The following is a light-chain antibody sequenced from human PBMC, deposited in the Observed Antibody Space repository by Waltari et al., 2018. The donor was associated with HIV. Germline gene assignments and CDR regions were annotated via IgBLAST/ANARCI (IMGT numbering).Light chain of an antibody. CDR1: PSTIETNY. V-gene: IGLV1-51*01. CDR2: DNN. CDR3: GTWDSSLNTPV. Sequence: QPVLTQPPSVSAAPGRSVTITCSGSPSTIETNYVSWYPQIPGTAPKLLIYDNNKRPSGIPERFSGSKSATSATLGITGLQTGDEAEYFCGTWDSSLNTPVFGGGSRLTVL. J-gene: IGLJ2*01.